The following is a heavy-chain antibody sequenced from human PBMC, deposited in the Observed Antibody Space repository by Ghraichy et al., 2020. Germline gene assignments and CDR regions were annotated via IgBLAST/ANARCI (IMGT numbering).Heavy chain of an antibody. CDR2: IYYSGST. CDR3: ARCPAYSSGWYWPGLNRGPSGYFDY. V-gene: IGHV4-39*01. Sequence: SETLSLTCTVSGGSISSSSYYWGWIRQPPGKGLEWIGSIYYSGSTYYNQSLKSRVTISVDTSKNQFSLKLSSVTAADTAVYYCARCPAYSSGWYWPGLNRGPSGYFDYWGQGTLVTVSS. D-gene: IGHD6-19*01. CDR1: GGSISSSSYY. J-gene: IGHJ4*02.